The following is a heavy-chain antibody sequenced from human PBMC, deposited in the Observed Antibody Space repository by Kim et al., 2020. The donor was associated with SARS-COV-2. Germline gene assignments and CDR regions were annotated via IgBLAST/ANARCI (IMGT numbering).Heavy chain of an antibody. D-gene: IGHD3-10*01. CDR2: IHHSGST. J-gene: IGHJ4*02. V-gene: IGHV4-38-2*02. Sequence: SETLSLTCTVSTSSISSSYYWAWIRQSPGKGLEWIGSIHHSGSTYYNPSLMGRFSISIDTSKNQFSMKLDSATAADTAVYFCARGTDWHVSRTYYFQGYFDYWGQGTLVTVSS. CDR3: ARGTDWHVSRTYYFQGYFDY. CDR1: TSSISSSYY.